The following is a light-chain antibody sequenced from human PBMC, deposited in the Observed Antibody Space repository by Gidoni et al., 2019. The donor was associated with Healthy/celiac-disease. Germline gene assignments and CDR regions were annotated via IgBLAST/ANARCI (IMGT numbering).Light chain of an antibody. J-gene: IGLJ3*02. CDR3: SSYAGSNNWV. V-gene: IGLV2-8*01. CDR1: SSDVGGYNY. Sequence: QYALTQPPSASGSPGQSVTGSCTVTSSDVGGYNYVSWYQQHPGKAPKLMIYEVSKRPSGVPDRFSGSKSGNTASLTVSGLQAEDEADYYCSSYAGSNNWVFGGGTKLTVL. CDR2: EVS.